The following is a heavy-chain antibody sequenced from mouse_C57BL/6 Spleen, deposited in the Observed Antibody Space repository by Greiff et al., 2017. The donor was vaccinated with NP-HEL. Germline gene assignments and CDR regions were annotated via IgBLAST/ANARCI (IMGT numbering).Heavy chain of an antibody. V-gene: IGHV3-6*01. J-gene: IGHJ4*01. CDR1: GYSITSGYY. CDR3: ARVSTTVVEAGAMDY. CDR2: ISYDGSN. Sequence: ESGPGLVKPSQSLSLTCSVTGYSITSGYYWNWIRQFPGNKLEWMGYISYDGSNNYNPSLKNRISITRDTSKNQFFLKLNSVTTEDTATYYCARVSTTVVEAGAMDYWGQGTSVTVSS. D-gene: IGHD1-1*01.